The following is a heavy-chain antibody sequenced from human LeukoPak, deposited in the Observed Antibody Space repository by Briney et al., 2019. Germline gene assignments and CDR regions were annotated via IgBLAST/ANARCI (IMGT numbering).Heavy chain of an antibody. CDR3: ARPLNYYDSSGPTGY. D-gene: IGHD3-22*01. J-gene: IGHJ4*02. V-gene: IGHV5-51*01. CDR1: RYSFTNYW. Sequence: GESLKISCKGSRYSFTNYWIGWVRQMPGKGLEWMGIIYPGDSDTRYSPSFQGQVTISADKSISTAYLQWSSLKASDTAMYYCARPLNYYDSSGPTGYWGQGTLVTVSS. CDR2: IYPGDSDT.